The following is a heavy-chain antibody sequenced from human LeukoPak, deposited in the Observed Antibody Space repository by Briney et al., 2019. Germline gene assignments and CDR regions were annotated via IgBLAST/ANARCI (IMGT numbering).Heavy chain of an antibody. V-gene: IGHV3-23*01. CDR1: GFTFSSYA. Sequence: GGSLRLSCAASGFTFSSYAMSWVRQAPGKGLEWVSAISGGGGSTHYADSVKGRFTISRDNSKNTLYLQMNSLRAEDTAVYYCAKSSDYYDSSGYFDYWGQGTLVTVSS. CDR3: AKSSDYYDSSGYFDY. J-gene: IGHJ4*02. D-gene: IGHD3-22*01. CDR2: ISGGGGST.